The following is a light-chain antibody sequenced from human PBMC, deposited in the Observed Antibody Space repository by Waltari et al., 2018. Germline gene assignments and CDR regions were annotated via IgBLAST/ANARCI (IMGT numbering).Light chain of an antibody. CDR3: QQYYSMPLT. Sequence: DIVMTQSPHSLAVSLGERVPINCTSTQSIFYSSNNKNYLAWYQQKQGQPPKLLIYWASSREFGVPKRFSGSGSGTDFTLTISSLEAEDVAIYYCQQYYSMPLTFGPGTTVEI. V-gene: IGKV4-1*01. CDR1: QSIFYSSNNKNY. J-gene: IGKJ3*01. CDR2: WAS.